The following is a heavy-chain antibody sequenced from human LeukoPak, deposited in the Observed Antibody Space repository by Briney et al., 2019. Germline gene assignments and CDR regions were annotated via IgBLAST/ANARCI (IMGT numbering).Heavy chain of an antibody. CDR3: AKDRGDYNWNDEGY. CDR2: ISGSGGTT. D-gene: IGHD1-20*01. J-gene: IGHJ4*02. CDR1: GFTFSSSA. V-gene: IGHV3-23*01. Sequence: GGSLRLSCAASGFTFSSSAMSWVRQAPGKGLEWVSAISGSGGTTYYADSVKGRFTISRDSSKNTLYLQMNSLRAEDTAVYYCAKDRGDYNWNDEGYWGQGTLVTVSS.